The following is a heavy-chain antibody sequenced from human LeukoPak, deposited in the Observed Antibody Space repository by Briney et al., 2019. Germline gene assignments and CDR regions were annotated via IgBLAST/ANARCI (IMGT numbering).Heavy chain of an antibody. CDR2: IYSGGSA. V-gene: IGHV3-53*01. CDR3: AKLGGQEVYNYYVGV. CDR1: GLTVSSDY. D-gene: IGHD3-16*01. J-gene: IGHJ6*03. Sequence: GGSLRLSCAASGLTVSSDYMSWVRQAPGKGLEWVSVIYSGGSAYYANSVKGRFTISRDNSKNTLYLQMNSLRAEDTAVYYCAKLGGQEVYNYYVGVWGKGTTVAVSS.